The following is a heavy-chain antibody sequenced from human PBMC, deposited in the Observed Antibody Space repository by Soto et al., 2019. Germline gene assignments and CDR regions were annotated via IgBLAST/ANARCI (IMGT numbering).Heavy chain of an antibody. CDR2: IYPEDSDT. Sequence: GESLKISCKGSGYSFTNYWIGWVRQMPGKGLEWMGIIYPEDSDTRYGPSFQGQVTISADKSISTAYLQWSTLKASDTAMYYCARVTIAAAGTLASAFDIWGQGTMVTVSS. D-gene: IGHD6-13*01. CDR1: GYSFTNYW. J-gene: IGHJ3*02. V-gene: IGHV5-51*01. CDR3: ARVTIAAAGTLASAFDI.